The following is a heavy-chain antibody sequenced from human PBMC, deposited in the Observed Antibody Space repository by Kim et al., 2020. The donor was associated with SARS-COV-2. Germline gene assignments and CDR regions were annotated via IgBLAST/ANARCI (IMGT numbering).Heavy chain of an antibody. Sequence: ASVKVSCKASGYTFTGYYMHWVRQAPGQGLEWMGLINPNSGGTNYAQKLQGRVTMTRDTSISTAYMELSSLRSEDTAVYYCAGVDGYYYCYGMDAWGQGTMVTVSS. CDR3: AGVDGYYYCYGMDA. CDR2: INPNSGGT. J-gene: IGHJ6*02. CDR1: GYTFTGYY. V-gene: IGHV1-2*06.